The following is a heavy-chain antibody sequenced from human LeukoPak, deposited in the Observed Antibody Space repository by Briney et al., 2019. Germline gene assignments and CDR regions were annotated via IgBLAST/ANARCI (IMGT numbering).Heavy chain of an antibody. CDR3: ARDRRRYSSSSGGIDY. D-gene: IGHD6-6*01. Sequence: PGGSLRLSCAASGFTFDDYGMSWVRQPPGKGLEWVSGITWNGGSTGYAGSVKGRFTTSRDNAKTSLYLQMNSLRDEDTAFYYCARDRRRYSSSSGGIDYWGQGTLVTVS. CDR1: GFTFDDYG. CDR2: ITWNGGST. V-gene: IGHV3-20*04. J-gene: IGHJ4*02.